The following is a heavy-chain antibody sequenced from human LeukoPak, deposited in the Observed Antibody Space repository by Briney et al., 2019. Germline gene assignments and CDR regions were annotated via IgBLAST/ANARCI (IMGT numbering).Heavy chain of an antibody. D-gene: IGHD5-12*01. J-gene: IGHJ4*02. CDR2: ISGSGGST. Sequence: LAGGSLRLSCAASGFTFSSYAMSWVRQAPGKGLEWVSAISGSGGSTYYADSVKGRFTISRDNSKNTLYLQMNSLRAEDTAVYYCAKADSGYDAPFDYWGQGTLVTVSS. CDR1: GFTFSSYA. CDR3: AKADSGYDAPFDY. V-gene: IGHV3-23*01.